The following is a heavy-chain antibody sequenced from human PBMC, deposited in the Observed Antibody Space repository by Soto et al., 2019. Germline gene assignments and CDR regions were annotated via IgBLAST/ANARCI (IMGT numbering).Heavy chain of an antibody. Sequence: GESLKISCKGSGYSFTSYWISWVRQMPGKGLEWMGRIDPSDSYTNYSPSFQGHVTISADKSISTAYLQWSSLKASDTAMYYCASAPNYYDSSGYPYWGQGTLVTVSS. CDR1: GYSFTSYW. V-gene: IGHV5-10-1*01. CDR3: ASAPNYYDSSGYPY. J-gene: IGHJ4*02. D-gene: IGHD3-22*01. CDR2: IDPSDSYT.